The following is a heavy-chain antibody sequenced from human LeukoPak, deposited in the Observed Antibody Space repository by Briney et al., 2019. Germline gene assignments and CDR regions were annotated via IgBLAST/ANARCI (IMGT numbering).Heavy chain of an antibody. J-gene: IGHJ6*02. CDR2: IYSGGST. V-gene: IGHV3-53*04. D-gene: IGHD4-23*01. CDR1: GFTVSSNY. CDR3: ARDNYGGNFPYYYYGMGV. Sequence: GGSLRLSCAASGFTVSSNYMSWVRQAPGKGLEWVSVIYSGGSTYYADSVKGRFTISRHNSKNTLYLQMNSLRAEDTAVYYCARDNYGGNFPYYYYGMGVWGQGTTVTVSS.